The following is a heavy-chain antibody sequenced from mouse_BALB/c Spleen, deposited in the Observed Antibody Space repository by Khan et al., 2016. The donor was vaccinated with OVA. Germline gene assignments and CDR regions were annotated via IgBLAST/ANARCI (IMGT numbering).Heavy chain of an antibody. V-gene: IGHV3-2*02. Sequence: EVQLQESGPGLLKPSQSLSLTCTVTGYSITSAYAWHWIRQFPGNTLAWMAYIGYSGSTTYNPSLRSRFSITRETSMNQFFLPLTSVTTEDTATYYCASGRLLLRYPDDFDNWGQGTTLTVSS. CDR2: IGYSGST. D-gene: IGHD1-1*01. CDR3: ASGRLLLRYPDDFDN. J-gene: IGHJ2*01. CDR1: GYSITSAYA.